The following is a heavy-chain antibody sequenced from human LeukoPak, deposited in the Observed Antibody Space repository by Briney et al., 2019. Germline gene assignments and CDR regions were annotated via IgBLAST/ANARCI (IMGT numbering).Heavy chain of an antibody. D-gene: IGHD1-26*01. CDR2: IIPIFGIA. CDR1: GGTFISYA. V-gene: IGHV1-69*10. CDR3: ARAPKGATINWFDP. Sequence: GASVKVSFKASGGTFISYAMSWVRQAPGQGLEWMGGIIPIFGIANYAQKFQGRVTITADKSTSTAYMELSSLRSEDTAVYYCARAPKGATINWFDPWGQGTLVTVSS. J-gene: IGHJ5*02.